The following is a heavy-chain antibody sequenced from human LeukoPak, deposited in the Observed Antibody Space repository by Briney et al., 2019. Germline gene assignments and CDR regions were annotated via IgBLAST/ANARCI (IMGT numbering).Heavy chain of an antibody. Sequence: GGSLRLSCVGSGFTISNYWMHWVRQAPGTGLMWVSRIHPDGRITTYADSVKGRFTISRDNAKNTLYLQMNSLRAEDTAVYYCAPQQAYSPYNWFDPWGQGTLVTVSS. CDR2: IHPDGRIT. J-gene: IGHJ5*02. CDR1: GFTISNYW. V-gene: IGHV3-74*03. D-gene: IGHD5-12*01. CDR3: APQQAYSPYNWFDP.